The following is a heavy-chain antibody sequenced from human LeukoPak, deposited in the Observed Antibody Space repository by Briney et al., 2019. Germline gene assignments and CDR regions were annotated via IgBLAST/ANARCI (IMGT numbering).Heavy chain of an antibody. CDR3: AKLFESGTYNNFFHY. Sequence: GGSLRLSCAASGFTFRTYSMNWVRQAPGKGLEWVSAITASSSSTHDADSVQGRFTISRDNFKSTLYLQMNSLRPEDTAIYYCAKLFESGTYNNFFHYWGQGTLVTVSS. V-gene: IGHV3-23*01. D-gene: IGHD3-10*01. CDR1: GFTFRTYS. J-gene: IGHJ4*02. CDR2: ITASSSST.